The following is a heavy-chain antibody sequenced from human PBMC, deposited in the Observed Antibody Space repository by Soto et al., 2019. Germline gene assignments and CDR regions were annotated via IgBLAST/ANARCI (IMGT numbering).Heavy chain of an antibody. CDR1: GYTFTSYY. J-gene: IGHJ4*02. D-gene: IGHD3-10*01. Sequence: ASVKVSCKASGYTFTSYYMHWVRQAPGQGLEWMGIINPSGGSTSYAQKFQGRVTMTRDTSTSTVYMELSSLRSEDTAVYYCARDVRNYYGSEYFDYWGQGTLVTVSS. CDR2: INPSGGST. V-gene: IGHV1-46*01. CDR3: ARDVRNYYGSEYFDY.